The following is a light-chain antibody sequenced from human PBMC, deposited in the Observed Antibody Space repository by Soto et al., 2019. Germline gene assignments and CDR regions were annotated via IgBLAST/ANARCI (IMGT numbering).Light chain of an antibody. Sequence: DIQMTQSPSTLSASVGDRVTITCRASESIRAWLAWYQQKPGKAPKLLIFKESNLHSGVPSRFSGSGSGTEFTLTICSMQPDDSATYYCHQYNTYSYAFGEGTKVEVK. CDR1: ESIRAW. V-gene: IGKV1-5*03. J-gene: IGKJ2*01. CDR2: KES. CDR3: HQYNTYSYA.